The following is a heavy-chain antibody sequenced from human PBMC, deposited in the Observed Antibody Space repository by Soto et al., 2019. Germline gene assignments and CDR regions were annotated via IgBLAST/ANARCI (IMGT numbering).Heavy chain of an antibody. CDR3: ARSNAYYYDSSGYGAYNYYYGMDV. J-gene: IGHJ6*02. Sequence: SVKVSCKASGGTFSSYAISWVRQAPGQGLEWMGGIIPIFGTANYAQKFQGRVTITADESTSTAYMELSSLRSEDTAVYYCARSNAYYYDSSGYGAYNYYYGMDVWG. D-gene: IGHD3-22*01. CDR2: IIPIFGTA. CDR1: GGTFSSYA. V-gene: IGHV1-69*13.